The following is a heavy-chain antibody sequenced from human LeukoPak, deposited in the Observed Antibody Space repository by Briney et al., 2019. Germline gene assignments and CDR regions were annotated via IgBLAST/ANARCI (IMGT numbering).Heavy chain of an antibody. J-gene: IGHJ4*02. V-gene: IGHV3-30-3*01. Sequence: GGSLRLSCAASGFTFSSYAMHWVRQAPGKGLEWVAVISYDGSNKYYADSVKGRFTISRDNSKNTLYLQMNSLRAEDTAVYYCARAYTMIVVALDYWGQGTLVTVSS. D-gene: IGHD3-22*01. CDR2: ISYDGSNK. CDR3: ARAYTMIVVALDY. CDR1: GFTFSSYA.